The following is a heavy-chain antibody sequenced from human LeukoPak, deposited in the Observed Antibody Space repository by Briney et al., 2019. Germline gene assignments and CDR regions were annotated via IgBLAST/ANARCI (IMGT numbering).Heavy chain of an antibody. D-gene: IGHD6-19*01. V-gene: IGHV3-30*02. J-gene: IGHJ4*02. CDR3: AKDLIRNSGWYEYYFDY. CDR2: IRYDGSKK. Sequence: GSLRLSCAASGFTFSSYGMHWVRQAPGKGLEWVAFIRYDGSKKYYADSVKGRFTISRDNSKSTLYLQMNSLRAEDTAVYYCAKDLIRNSGWYEYYFDYWGQGTLVTVSS. CDR1: GFTFSSYG.